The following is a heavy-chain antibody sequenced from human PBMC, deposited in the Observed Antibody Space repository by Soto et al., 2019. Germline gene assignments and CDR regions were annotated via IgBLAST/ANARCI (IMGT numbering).Heavy chain of an antibody. D-gene: IGHD6-19*01. CDR2: IYYSGST. CDR3: ARDFTDSSGPTLGMGV. J-gene: IGHJ6*02. CDR1: GGSISSCRYY. V-gene: IGHV4-31*03. Sequence: SETLSLTCTVSGGSISSCRYYWSWIRQHPGKGLEWIGYIYYSGSTYYNPSLKSRVTISVDTSKNQFSLKLSSVTAADTAVYYCARDFTDSSGPTLGMGVWGQGTTVTVSS.